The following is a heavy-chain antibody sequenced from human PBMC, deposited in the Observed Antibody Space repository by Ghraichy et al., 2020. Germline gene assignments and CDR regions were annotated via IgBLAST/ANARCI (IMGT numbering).Heavy chain of an antibody. CDR3: ARIISGSGWYNWFDP. V-gene: IGHV4-59*01. J-gene: IGHJ5*02. Sequence: SETLSLTCTVSGGSISSYYWSWIRQPPGKGLEWIGYIYYSGSTNYNPSLKSRVTISVDTSKNQFSLKLSSVTAADTAVYYWARIISGSGWYNWFDPWGQGTLVTVSS. CDR1: GGSISSYY. CDR2: IYYSGST. D-gene: IGHD6-19*01.